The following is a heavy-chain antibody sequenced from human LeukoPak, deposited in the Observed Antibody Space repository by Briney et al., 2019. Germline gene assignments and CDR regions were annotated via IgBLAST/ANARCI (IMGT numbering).Heavy chain of an antibody. Sequence: SETLSLTCTVSGVSISSSSAYWGWIRQPPGKGLEWIGSIYYSKNTYYNPSLKSRATISADTSKNQFSLTLGSVCATDTAVYYCVSPRGFSYGYFDYWGQGTLVIVSS. J-gene: IGHJ4*02. V-gene: IGHV4-39*01. D-gene: IGHD5-18*01. CDR2: IYYSKNT. CDR1: GVSISSSSAY. CDR3: VSPRGFSYGYFDY.